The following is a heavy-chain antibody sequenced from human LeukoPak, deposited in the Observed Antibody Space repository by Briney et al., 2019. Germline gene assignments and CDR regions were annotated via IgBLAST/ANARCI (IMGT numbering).Heavy chain of an antibody. CDR2: FYFSGSA. J-gene: IGHJ4*02. CDR1: GGSISSYY. Sequence: SETLSLTCTVSGGSISSYYWSWIRQPPGKGLEWIGYFYFSGSASYNPSLKSRVTISVDTSKNQFSLKLSSVTAADTAVYYCARGQVGATHLFDYWGQGTLVTVSS. CDR3: ARGQVGATHLFDY. V-gene: IGHV4-59*01. D-gene: IGHD1-26*01.